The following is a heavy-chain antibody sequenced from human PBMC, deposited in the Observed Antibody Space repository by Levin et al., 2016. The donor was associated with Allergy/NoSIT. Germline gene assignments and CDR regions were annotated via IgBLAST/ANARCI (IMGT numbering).Heavy chain of an antibody. J-gene: IGHJ4*02. D-gene: IGHD1-7*01. CDR2: ISGSGGST. Sequence: GESLKISCAASGFTFSSYAMSWVRQAPGKGLEWVSAISGSGGSTYYADSVKGRFTISRDNSKNTLYLQMNSLRAEDTAVYYCAKDLTWLELPYYFDYWGQGTLVTVSS. V-gene: IGHV3-23*01. CDR3: AKDLTWLELPYYFDY. CDR1: GFTFSSYA.